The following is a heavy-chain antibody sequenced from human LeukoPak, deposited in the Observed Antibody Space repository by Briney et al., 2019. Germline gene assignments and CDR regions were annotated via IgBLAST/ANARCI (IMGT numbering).Heavy chain of an antibody. D-gene: IGHD3-10*01. CDR2: ISYDGSNK. Sequence: GGSLRLSCAASGFTFSSYAMHWVRQAPGKGLEWVAVISYDGSNKYYADSVKGRFTIARDTSKNTLYLQMTSMRAEDTAVYYCARDGEVPAFHYYIDLWGKGNTVPVP. CDR3: ARDGEVPAFHYYIDL. J-gene: IGHJ6*03. V-gene: IGHV3-30*04. CDR1: GFTFSSYA.